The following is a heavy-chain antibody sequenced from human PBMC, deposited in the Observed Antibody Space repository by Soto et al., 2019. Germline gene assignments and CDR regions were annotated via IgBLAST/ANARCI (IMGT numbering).Heavy chain of an antibody. V-gene: IGHV1-18*01. CDR2: VSAYNGER. D-gene: IGHD6-6*01. J-gene: IGHJ4*01. CDR1: GYTFTNYG. CDR3: SRGTSIPASGDY. Sequence: QVQLVQSGAEVKKPGASVKVSCKASGYTFTNYGINWVRQAPGQGLEWLGWVSAYNGERRYAQRVQARFIMTTDTSTLTAYMELRSLRSDDTAVYYCSRGTSIPASGDYWGQGTLVTVSS.